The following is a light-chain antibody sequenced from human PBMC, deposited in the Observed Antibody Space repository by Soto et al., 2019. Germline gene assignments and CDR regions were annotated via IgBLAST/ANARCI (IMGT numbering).Light chain of an antibody. J-gene: IGLJ2*01. CDR2: SNT. V-gene: IGLV1-44*01. Sequence: QSVLTQPPSASGTPGQRVTFSCSGSGSNIGTNAVNWYQQLPGTAPKLLIYSNTQRPSGVPDRFSGSKSGTSASLAISGLQSEDEADYYCAAWDDSLNGLLFGGGTKVTV. CDR3: AAWDDSLNGLL. CDR1: GSNIGTNA.